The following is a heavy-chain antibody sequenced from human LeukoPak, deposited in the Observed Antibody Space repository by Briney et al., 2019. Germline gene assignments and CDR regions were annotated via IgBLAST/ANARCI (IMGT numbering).Heavy chain of an antibody. CDR1: GYSFSSYG. J-gene: IGHJ4*02. Sequence: GESLTISCKGSGYSFSSYGNGWVHQMPGKGLEWMGIIYPGDSDTRYSPSFQGQVTVSADKSINTAYLQWSSLRASDTAIYYCAAIIHPLGVLNWGQGTLVTVSS. CDR3: AAIIHPLGVLN. V-gene: IGHV5-51*07. CDR2: IYPGDSDT. D-gene: IGHD7-27*01.